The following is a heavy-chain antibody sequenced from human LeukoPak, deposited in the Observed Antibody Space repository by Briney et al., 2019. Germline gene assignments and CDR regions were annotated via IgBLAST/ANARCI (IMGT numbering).Heavy chain of an antibody. Sequence: SETLSLTCTVSGGSISSGDYYWSWIRQPPGKGLEWIGYIYYSGSTYYNPSLKSRVTISVDTSKNQFSLKLSSVTAADTAVYYCARGRRAIWGSYRGHFDYWGQGTLVTVSS. D-gene: IGHD3-16*02. J-gene: IGHJ4*02. CDR2: IYYSGST. CDR3: ARGRRAIWGSYRGHFDY. V-gene: IGHV4-30-4*01. CDR1: GGSISSGDYY.